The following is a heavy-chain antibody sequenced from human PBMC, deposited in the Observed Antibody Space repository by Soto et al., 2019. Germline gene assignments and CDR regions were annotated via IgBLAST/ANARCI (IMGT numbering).Heavy chain of an antibody. CDR1: GGSISSDDYY. D-gene: IGHD1-26*01. CDR2: MSYSGST. Sequence: QVQLQESGPGLVKPSQTLSLTCTVSGGSISSDDYYWSWIRQPPGKGLEWSGFMSYSGSTSYNASRGGRVTGAGETARNRFSVNRNVVTAADAAVYYCAARGAPATRLYYFDNWGQGTLVTVSS. CDR3: AARGAPATRLYYFDN. J-gene: IGHJ4*02. V-gene: IGHV4-30-4*01.